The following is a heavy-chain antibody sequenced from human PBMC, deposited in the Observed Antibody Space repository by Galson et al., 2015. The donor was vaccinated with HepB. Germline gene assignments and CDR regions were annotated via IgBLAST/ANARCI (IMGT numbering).Heavy chain of an antibody. J-gene: IGHJ5*02. CDR3: ATEGRDRRGWFDP. CDR1: GFTVSSNY. Sequence: SLRLSCAASGFTVSSNYMSWVRQAPGKGLEWVSVIYSGGSTYYADSVKGRFTISRDNSKNTLYLQMNSLRAEDTAVYYCATEGRDRRGWFDPWGQGTLVTVSS. CDR2: IYSGGST. V-gene: IGHV3-66*01. D-gene: IGHD3-10*01.